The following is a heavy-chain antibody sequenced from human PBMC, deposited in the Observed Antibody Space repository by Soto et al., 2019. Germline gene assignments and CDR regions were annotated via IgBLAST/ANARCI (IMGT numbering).Heavy chain of an antibody. J-gene: IGHJ2*01. V-gene: IGHV1-18*01. CDR1: GYSFDTFG. CDR3: ARCYCSVGSCFTCWHFDL. CDR2: ISIEKGDT. D-gene: IGHD2-15*01. Sequence: QVQVVQSGAEVKKPGASVKVACKASGYSFDTFGMSWVRQAPGQGLEWMGWISIEKGDTNSAQKLQDRGTMTTDTSTSTAYMELRILTSDDTAVYYCARCYCSVGSCFTCWHFDLWGRGTLVTVSS.